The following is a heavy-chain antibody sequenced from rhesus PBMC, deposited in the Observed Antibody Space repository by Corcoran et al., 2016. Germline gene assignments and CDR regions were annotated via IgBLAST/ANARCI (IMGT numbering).Heavy chain of an antibody. V-gene: IGHV3S18*01. Sequence: DVHLVETGGGLVQPGGSLRLACTTSGFTFRSYGMTWVRQAPGKGREWVSGISYTGGSTYYADAVKCRFTISRENAKNTLYLQMDSLRAEDTAVYYCARDSGIAAAGIDYWGQGVLVTVSS. J-gene: IGHJ4*01. CDR2: ISYTGGST. CDR3: ARDSGIAAAGIDY. CDR1: GFTFRSYG. D-gene: IGHD6-31*01.